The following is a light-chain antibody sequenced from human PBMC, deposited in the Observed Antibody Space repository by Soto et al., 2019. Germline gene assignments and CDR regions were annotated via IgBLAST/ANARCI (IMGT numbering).Light chain of an antibody. V-gene: IGKV3-20*01. CDR3: QQYGTSPWT. Sequence: EIVLTQSPGTLSLYPGERATLSCRASQSVRNNYLAWYQQKPGQAPRLLIYGASSRATGIPDRFSGSGSGADFTLTISRPEPEDFAVYYCQQYGTSPWTFGQGTKVDI. J-gene: IGKJ1*01. CDR1: QSVRNNY. CDR2: GAS.